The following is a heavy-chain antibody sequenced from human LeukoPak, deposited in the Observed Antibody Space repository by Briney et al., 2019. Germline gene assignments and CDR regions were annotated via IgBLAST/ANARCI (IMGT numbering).Heavy chain of an antibody. CDR2: ISGDESST. D-gene: IGHD1-26*01. J-gene: IGHJ4*02. CDR1: DFTFSSYW. Sequence: GGSLRLSCAASDFTFSSYWMHWVRQAPGEGLVWVSRISGDESSTNYADSVKGRFTISRDNARNTLFLQMNSLRAEDTAVYYCAREGGSFLRYFDSWGQGTLVTVSS. V-gene: IGHV3-74*01. CDR3: AREGGSFLRYFDS.